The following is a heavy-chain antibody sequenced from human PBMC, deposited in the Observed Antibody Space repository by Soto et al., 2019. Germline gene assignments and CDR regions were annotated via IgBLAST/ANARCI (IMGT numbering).Heavy chain of an antibody. CDR1: GYTLIMYY. D-gene: IGHD3-22*01. CDR3: ARWGRGYEDSSGSRDDAFDI. J-gene: IGHJ3*02. CDR2: INPSGGST. Sequence: ASVKVSCKASGYTLIMYYIHWMRQAPGQGLEWMGLINPSGGSTTYAQKFQGRVTMTRDTSTSTVYMDLSSLRSEDTAVYYCARWGRGYEDSSGSRDDAFDIWCQGIMVNVS. V-gene: IGHV1-46*01.